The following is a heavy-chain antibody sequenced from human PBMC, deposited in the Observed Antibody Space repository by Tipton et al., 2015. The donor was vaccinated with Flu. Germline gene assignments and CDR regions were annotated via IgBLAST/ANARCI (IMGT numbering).Heavy chain of an antibody. CDR2: IYHSGTT. Sequence: TLSLTCDVSGYSIKSINTGYYWVWIRQPPEKGLEWIGTIYHSGTTYYNPSLKSRVTISVDTSKNQFSLDLSSVTAADMAIYYCARLVSGGWYAVPDFWGRGTLVTISS. D-gene: IGHD6-19*01. V-gene: IGHV4-38-2*01. CDR3: ARLVSGGWYAVPDF. CDR1: GYSIKSINTGYY. J-gene: IGHJ4*02.